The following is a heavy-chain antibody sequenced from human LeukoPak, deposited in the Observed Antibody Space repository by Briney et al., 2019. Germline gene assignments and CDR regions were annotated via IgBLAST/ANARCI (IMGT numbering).Heavy chain of an antibody. V-gene: IGHV4-30-4*01. CDR3: ARGDGGDLTYFDY. J-gene: IGHJ4*02. CDR2: IYYSGST. D-gene: IGHD2-21*02. Sequence: SQTLSLTCTVSGGSISSGDYYWSWIRQPPGKGLEWIGYIYYSGSTYYNPSLKSRVTISVDTSKNQFSLKLSSVTAADTAVYYCARGDGGDLTYFDYWGQGTLVTVSS. CDR1: GGSISSGDYY.